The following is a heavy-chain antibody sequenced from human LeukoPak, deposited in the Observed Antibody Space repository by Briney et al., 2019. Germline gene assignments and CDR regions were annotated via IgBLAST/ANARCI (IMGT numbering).Heavy chain of an antibody. Sequence: NAGGSLRLSCAASGFTFSSYSMNWVRQAPGKGLEWVSSISSSSSYIYYADSVKGRFTISRDNAKNSLYLQMNSLRAEDTAVYYCARAGEAAMVTGFDYWGQGTLVTVSS. CDR3: ARAGEAAMVTGFDY. D-gene: IGHD5-18*01. J-gene: IGHJ4*02. CDR1: GFTFSSYS. CDR2: ISSSSSYI. V-gene: IGHV3-21*01.